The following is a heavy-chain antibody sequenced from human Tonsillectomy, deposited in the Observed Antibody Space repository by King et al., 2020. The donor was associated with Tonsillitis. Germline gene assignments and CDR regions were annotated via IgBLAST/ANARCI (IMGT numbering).Heavy chain of an antibody. D-gene: IGHD3-10*01. V-gene: IGHV1-18*01. CDR3: ARNFGSGPSIYYCDY. CDR2: ISANNGNT. J-gene: IGHJ4*02. Sequence: VQLVESGAEVKKPGASVKVSCKASGYTFTSYRISWVRQAPGQGLEWMGWISANNGNTNYAQRLQGRVTMTTDTSTSTAYMELRSLRSDDTAVYYCARNFGSGPSIYYCDYWGQGTLVTVSS. CDR1: GYTFTSYR.